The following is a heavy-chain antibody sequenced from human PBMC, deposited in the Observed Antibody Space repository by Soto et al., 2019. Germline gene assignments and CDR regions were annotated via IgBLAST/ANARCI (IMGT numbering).Heavy chain of an antibody. Sequence: ASVKVSCKASGYTFTSYYMHWVRQAPGQGLEWMGVINPSGGSTSYAQNFQGRVTMTRDTSTSTVYMELSSLRSEDTAVYYCARTYSSSSSWGYYFDYWGQGTRVTVS. CDR3: ARTYSSSSSWGYYFDY. CDR2: INPSGGST. V-gene: IGHV1-46*01. D-gene: IGHD6-6*01. J-gene: IGHJ4*02. CDR1: GYTFTSYY.